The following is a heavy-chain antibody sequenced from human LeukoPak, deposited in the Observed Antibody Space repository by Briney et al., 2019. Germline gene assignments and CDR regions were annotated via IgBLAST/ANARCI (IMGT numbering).Heavy chain of an antibody. J-gene: IGHJ4*02. CDR3: ARDRSGDYDFDY. Sequence: SETLSLTCTVSGGSLSSGSYYWSWIRQPAGKGLEWIGRIYTSGSTNYNPSLKSRVTISVDTSKNQFSLKLSSVTAADTAVYYCARDRSGDYDFDYWGQGTLVTVSS. CDR2: IYTSGST. V-gene: IGHV4-61*02. CDR1: GGSLSSGSYY. D-gene: IGHD4-17*01.